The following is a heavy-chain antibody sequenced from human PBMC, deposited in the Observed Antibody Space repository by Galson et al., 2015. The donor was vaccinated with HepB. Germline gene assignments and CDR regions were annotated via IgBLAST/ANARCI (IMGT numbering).Heavy chain of an antibody. CDR3: ARQGLTVTTFHYYFDY. D-gene: IGHD4-17*01. Sequence: QSGAEVKKPGESLRISCKGSGYSFTSYWISWVRQMPGKGLEWMGRIDPSDSYTNYSPSFQGHVTISADKSISTAYLQWSSLKASDTAMYYCARQGLTVTTFHYYFDYWGQGTLVTVSS. J-gene: IGHJ4*02. CDR1: GYSFTSYW. V-gene: IGHV5-10-1*01. CDR2: IDPSDSYT.